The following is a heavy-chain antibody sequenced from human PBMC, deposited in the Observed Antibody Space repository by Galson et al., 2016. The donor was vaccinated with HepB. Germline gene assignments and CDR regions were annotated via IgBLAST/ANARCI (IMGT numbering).Heavy chain of an antibody. CDR3: ARGRLNYYGSGNYYPAAFDI. J-gene: IGHJ3*02. D-gene: IGHD3-10*01. Sequence: LSLTCTVSGGSISSGGYYWSWIRQHPGKGPEWTGYIYFRGSSYYNPSHKSRATISVDTSKNQFSLRLSSVTAADTAVYYCARGRLNYYGSGNYYPAAFDIWGQGTMVAVSS. CDR2: IYFRGSS. CDR1: GGSISSGGYY. V-gene: IGHV4-31*03.